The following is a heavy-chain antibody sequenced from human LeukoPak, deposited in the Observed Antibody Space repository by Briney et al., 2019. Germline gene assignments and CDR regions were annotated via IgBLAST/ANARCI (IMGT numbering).Heavy chain of an antibody. D-gene: IGHD2-21*01. J-gene: IGHJ4*02. Sequence: GASVKVSCKASGGTFSSYAISWVRQAPGQGREWMGGIIPIFGTANYAQKFQGRVTITTDESTSTAYMELSSLRSEDTAVYYCARRPTLIWRYYFDYWGQGTLVTVSS. V-gene: IGHV1-69*05. CDR1: GGTFSSYA. CDR2: IIPIFGTA. CDR3: ARRPTLIWRYYFDY.